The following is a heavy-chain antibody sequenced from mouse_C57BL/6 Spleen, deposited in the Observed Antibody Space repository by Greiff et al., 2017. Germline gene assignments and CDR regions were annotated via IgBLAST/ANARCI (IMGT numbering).Heavy chain of an antibody. CDR1: GYAFTNYL. V-gene: IGHV1-54*01. D-gene: IGHD1-1*01. J-gene: IGHJ2*01. Sequence: QVQLKESGAELVRPGTSVKVSCKASGYAFTNYLIEWVKQRPGQGLEWIGVINPGSGGTNYNAKFKGKATLTADKSSSTAYMQLSSLTSEDSAVYFCAREPITTVVATYFDYWGQGTTLTVSS. CDR3: AREPITTVVATYFDY. CDR2: INPGSGGT.